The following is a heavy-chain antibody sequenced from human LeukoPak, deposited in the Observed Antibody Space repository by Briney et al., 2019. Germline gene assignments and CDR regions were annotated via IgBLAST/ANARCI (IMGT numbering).Heavy chain of an antibody. V-gene: IGHV3-11*03. CDR3: ARSNRGVIQLPDY. Sequence: GRSLRLSCAASGFTLSDYYMSWIRQAPGEGLEWVSYISSTSSYTNYADSVKGRFTISRDNAKNSLYLQMNSLRAEDTAVYYCARSNRGVIQLPDYWGQGTLVTVSS. CDR2: ISSTSSYT. CDR1: GFTLSDYY. D-gene: IGHD5-18*01. J-gene: IGHJ4*02.